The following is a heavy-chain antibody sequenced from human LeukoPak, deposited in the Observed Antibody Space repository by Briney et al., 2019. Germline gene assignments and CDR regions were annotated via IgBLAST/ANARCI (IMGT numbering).Heavy chain of an antibody. CDR1: GFTFSSYE. Sequence: GGSLRLSCAASGFTFSSYEMNWVRQAPGKGLEWVSYISSSGSTIYYADSLKGRFTISRDNAKNSLYLQMNSLRAEDTAVYYRARANDILTGPNWFDPWGQGTLVTVSS. J-gene: IGHJ5*02. CDR2: ISSSGSTI. D-gene: IGHD3-9*01. CDR3: ARANDILTGPNWFDP. V-gene: IGHV3-48*03.